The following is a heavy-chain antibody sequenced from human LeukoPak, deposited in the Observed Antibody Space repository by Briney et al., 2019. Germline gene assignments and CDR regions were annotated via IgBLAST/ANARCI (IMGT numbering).Heavy chain of an antibody. CDR3: ARLQYTALDY. V-gene: IGHV4-39*01. Sequence: SQTLSLTCTVSGGSISSSSYYWGWIRQPLGKGLAWIGSIYYSGSTYYNPSLKSRVTISVDTSKNQFSLKLSSVTAADTAVYYCARLQYTALDYWGQGTLVTVSS. CDR2: IYYSGST. CDR1: GGSISSSSYY. J-gene: IGHJ4*02. D-gene: IGHD5-18*01.